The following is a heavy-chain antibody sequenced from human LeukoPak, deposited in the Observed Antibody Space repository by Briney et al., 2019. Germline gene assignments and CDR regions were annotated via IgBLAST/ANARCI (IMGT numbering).Heavy chain of an antibody. J-gene: IGHJ4*02. CDR3: ARQQSTIFGVVPDY. CDR2: INTNTGNT. Sequence: ASVKVSCKASGGTFSSYAISWVRHAPGQGLEWMGWINTNTGNTTYAQGFTGRFVFSLDTSVSTAYLQISSLKAEDTAVYYCARQQSTIFGVVPDYWGQGTLVTVSS. D-gene: IGHD3-3*01. CDR1: GGTFSSYA. V-gene: IGHV7-4-1*02.